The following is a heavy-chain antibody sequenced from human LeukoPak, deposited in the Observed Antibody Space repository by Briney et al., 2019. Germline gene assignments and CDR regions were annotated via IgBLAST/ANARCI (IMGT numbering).Heavy chain of an antibody. V-gene: IGHV3-23*01. D-gene: IGHD4-23*01. J-gene: IGHJ6*03. CDR2: ISGSGGST. CDR3: AKKVVTQYYYYMDV. Sequence: GGSLRLSCAAPGFTFSSYAMSWVRQAPGKGLEWVSAISGSGGSTYYADSVKGRFTISRDNSKNTLYLQMNSLRAEDTAVYYCAKKVVTQYYYYMDVWGKGTTVTVSS. CDR1: GFTFSSYA.